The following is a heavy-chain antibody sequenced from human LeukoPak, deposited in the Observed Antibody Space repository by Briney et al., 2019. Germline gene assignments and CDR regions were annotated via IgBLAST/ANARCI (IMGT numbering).Heavy chain of an antibody. Sequence: SETLSLTCAVYGGSFSGYYWSWIRQPPGKGLEWIGEISHSGSTNYNPSLKSRVTISVDTSKNQFSPKLSSVTAADTAVYYCARGDVTLGTTYYYDSSGYYANYYYGMDVWGQGTTVTVSS. D-gene: IGHD3-22*01. J-gene: IGHJ6*02. CDR1: GGSFSGYY. CDR2: ISHSGST. V-gene: IGHV4-34*01. CDR3: ARGDVTLGTTYYYDSSGYYANYYYGMDV.